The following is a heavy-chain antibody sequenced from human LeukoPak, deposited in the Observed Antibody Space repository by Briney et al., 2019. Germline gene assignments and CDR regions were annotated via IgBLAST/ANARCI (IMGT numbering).Heavy chain of an antibody. CDR2: ISSSGYTI. Sequence: GGSLRLSCAASGFTFSDYYMSWIRQAPGKGLEWLSYISSSGYTIYYADSVKGRFTISRDNSKNTLYLQMNSLRAEDTAVYYCAKLLVPAARMYNWFDPWGQGTLVTVSS. CDR1: GFTFSDYY. CDR3: AKLLVPAARMYNWFDP. V-gene: IGHV3-11*04. J-gene: IGHJ5*02. D-gene: IGHD2-2*01.